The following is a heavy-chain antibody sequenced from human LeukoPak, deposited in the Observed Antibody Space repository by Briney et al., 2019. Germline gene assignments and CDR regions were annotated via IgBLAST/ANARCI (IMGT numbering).Heavy chain of an antibody. V-gene: IGHV5-51*01. Sequence: GESLKISCKGSGYSFTSYWIGWVRQMPGKGLEWMGIIYPGDSDTRYSPSFQGQVTISADKSISTAYLQWSSLKASDTAMYYCARHPDSSGWFDAFDIWGQGTMVTVSS. CDR2: IYPGDSDT. CDR1: GYSFTSYW. J-gene: IGHJ3*02. D-gene: IGHD6-19*01. CDR3: ARHPDSSGWFDAFDI.